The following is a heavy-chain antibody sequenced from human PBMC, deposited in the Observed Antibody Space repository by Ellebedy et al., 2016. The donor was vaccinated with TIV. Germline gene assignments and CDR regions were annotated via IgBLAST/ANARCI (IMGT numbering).Heavy chain of an antibody. V-gene: IGHV3-48*01. J-gene: IGHJ4*02. Sequence: GESLKISCAGSGFTFNSYSMNWVRQAPGKGLEWISYISKSDTTYYADSVRGRFTISRDNAKRSLYLQMNSLRAEDTAVYYCARTNMVRGAPHDSWGQGTLVTVSS. CDR2: ISKSDTT. D-gene: IGHD3-10*01. CDR3: ARTNMVRGAPHDS. CDR1: GFTFNSYS.